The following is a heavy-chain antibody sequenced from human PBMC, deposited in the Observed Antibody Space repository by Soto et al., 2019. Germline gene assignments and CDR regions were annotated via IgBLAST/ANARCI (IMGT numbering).Heavy chain of an antibody. CDR1: GFTFSTYA. D-gene: IGHD2-15*01. V-gene: IGHV3-23*01. J-gene: IGHJ4*02. CDR2: ISGSAGTT. Sequence: EVQLLESGGGLVQPGGSLRLSCAASGFTFSTYAMTWVRQAPGKGLEWVSSISGSAGTTYYADSVKGRFTISRDNSKNTLYLQMNSLRAEDTAVYYCAKREYCSGVTCYLRGTFDYWGQGTLVTVSS. CDR3: AKREYCSGVTCYLRGTFDY.